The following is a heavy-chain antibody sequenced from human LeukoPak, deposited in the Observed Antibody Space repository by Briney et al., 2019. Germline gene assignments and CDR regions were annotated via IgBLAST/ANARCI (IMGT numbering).Heavy chain of an antibody. CDR3: ARLYYDFWSGYYTLGMDV. Sequence: SETLSLTCTVSGGSISSYYWNWIRQPPGKGLEWIRYFYHSGSTNSNPSLKSRLTISVDTSKNQFSLKLSSVTAADTAVYYCARLYYDFWSGYYTLGMDVWGQGTTVTVSS. D-gene: IGHD3-3*01. V-gene: IGHV4-59*01. J-gene: IGHJ6*02. CDR2: FYHSGST. CDR1: GGSISSYY.